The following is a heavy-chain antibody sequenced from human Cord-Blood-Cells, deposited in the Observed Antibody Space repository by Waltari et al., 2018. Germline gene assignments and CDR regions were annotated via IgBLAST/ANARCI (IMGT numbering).Heavy chain of an antibody. J-gene: IGHJ3*02. CDR2: IYSGDSDT. CDR3: ARGVGYYYGSGSYYDAFDI. V-gene: IGHV5-51*01. D-gene: IGHD3-10*01. Sequence: EVQLVQSGAEVKKPGESLKISCKGSGYSFTSYWIGWVRQMPGKGLEWMGIIYSGDSDTRYSPSFQGQVTISADKSISTAYLQWSSLKASDTAMYYCARGVGYYYGSGSYYDAFDIWGQGTMVTVSS. CDR1: GYSFTSYW.